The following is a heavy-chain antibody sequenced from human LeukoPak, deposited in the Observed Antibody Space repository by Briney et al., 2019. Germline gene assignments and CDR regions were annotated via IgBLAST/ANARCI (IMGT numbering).Heavy chain of an antibody. V-gene: IGHV4-61*02. D-gene: IGHD7-27*01. CDR3: ARDMGLPNWDYFDY. Sequence: SETLSLTCTVSGGSISSGSYYWSWIRQPAGKGLEWIGRVYISGTTNYNPSLKSRVTISVDTSKNQFSLKLSSMTAADTAVYYCARDMGLPNWDYFDYWGQGILVTVSS. J-gene: IGHJ4*02. CDR2: VYISGTT. CDR1: GGSISSGSYY.